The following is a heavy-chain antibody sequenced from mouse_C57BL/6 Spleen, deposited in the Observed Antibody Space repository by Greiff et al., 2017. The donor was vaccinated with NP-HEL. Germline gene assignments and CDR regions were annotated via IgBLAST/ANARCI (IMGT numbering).Heavy chain of an antibody. V-gene: IGHV1-72*01. J-gene: IGHJ4*01. D-gene: IGHD4-1*01. Sequence: VQLQQSGAELVKPGASVKLSCKASGYTFTSYWMHWVKQRPGRGLEWIGRIDPNSGGTKYNEKFKSKATLTVDKPSSTAYMQLSSLTSEDSAVYYCARKKGTSWDDAMDYWGQGTSVTVSS. CDR1: GYTFTSYW. CDR3: ARKKGTSWDDAMDY. CDR2: IDPNSGGT.